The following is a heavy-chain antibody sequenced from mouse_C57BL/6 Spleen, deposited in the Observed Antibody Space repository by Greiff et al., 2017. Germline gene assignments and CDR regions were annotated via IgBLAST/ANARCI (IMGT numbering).Heavy chain of an antibody. CDR2: ISSGSSTI. CDR3: ARRGGYDYDVRAMDY. Sequence: DVKLVESGGGLVKPGGSLKLSCAASGFTFSDYGMHWVRQAPEKGLEWVAYISSGSSTIYYADTVKGRFTISRDNAKNTLFLQMTSLRSEYTAMYYCARRGGYDYDVRAMDYWGQGTSVTVSS. V-gene: IGHV5-17*01. D-gene: IGHD2-4*01. J-gene: IGHJ4*01. CDR1: GFTFSDYG.